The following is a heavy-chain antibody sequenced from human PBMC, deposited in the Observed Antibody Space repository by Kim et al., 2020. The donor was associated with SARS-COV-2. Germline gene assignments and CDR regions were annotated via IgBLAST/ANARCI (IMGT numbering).Heavy chain of an antibody. V-gene: IGHV4-39*01. D-gene: IGHD3-22*01. CDR3: ARLPHDSSGYVDC. CDR1: GGSISNSFNY. Sequence: SETLSLSCTVSGGSISNSFNYWGWIRQRPGKGLEWIGSVYHSGSTYDSPSLKSRVTVSVDTSKNQFSLKVTSVTAADTAVYFCARLPHDSSGYVDCWGQGILVPVSS. J-gene: IGHJ4*02. CDR2: VYHSGST.